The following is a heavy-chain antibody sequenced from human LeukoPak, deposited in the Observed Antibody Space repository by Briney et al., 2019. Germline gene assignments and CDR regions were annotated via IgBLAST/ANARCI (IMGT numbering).Heavy chain of an antibody. J-gene: IGHJ4*02. CDR3: ARDWRTQVLHPYYFEY. CDR1: GFIFSDYS. V-gene: IGHV3-21*01. Sequence: GGSLRLSCAASGFIFSDYSMNWVRQAPGRGLEWVSFISSVSGYIYYADSVKDRFTISRDNARNSLYLQMNSLRAEDTAVYYCARDWRTQVLHPYYFEYWGQGVLVTVSS. D-gene: IGHD3-16*01. CDR2: ISSVSGYI.